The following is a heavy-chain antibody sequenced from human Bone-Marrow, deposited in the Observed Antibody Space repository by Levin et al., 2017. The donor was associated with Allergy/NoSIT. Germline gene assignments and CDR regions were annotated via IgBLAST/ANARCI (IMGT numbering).Heavy chain of an antibody. J-gene: IGHJ6*03. Sequence: SETLSLTCTVSGGSISSGGYYWSWIRQHPGKGLEWIGYIYYSGSTYYNPSLKSRVTISVDTSKNQFSLKLSSVTAADTAVYYCARAGGYCSSTSCYLTSNYYYYYYMDVWGKGTTVTVSS. CDR1: GGSISSGGYY. CDR2: IYYSGST. CDR3: ARAGGYCSSTSCYLTSNYYYYYYMDV. V-gene: IGHV4-31*03. D-gene: IGHD2-2*01.